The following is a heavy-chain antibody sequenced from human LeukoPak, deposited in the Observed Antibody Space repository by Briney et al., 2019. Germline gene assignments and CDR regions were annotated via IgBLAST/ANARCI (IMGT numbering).Heavy chain of an antibody. CDR2: IIPILGIA. CDR1: GGTFSSYA. Sequence: SVKVSYKASGGTFSSYAISWVRQAPGQGLEWMGRIIPILGIANYAQKFQGRVTITADKSTSTAYMELSSLRSEDTAVYYCARGGLREELDYWGQGTLVTVSS. J-gene: IGHJ4*02. CDR3: ARGGLREELDY. D-gene: IGHD3/OR15-3a*01. V-gene: IGHV1-69*04.